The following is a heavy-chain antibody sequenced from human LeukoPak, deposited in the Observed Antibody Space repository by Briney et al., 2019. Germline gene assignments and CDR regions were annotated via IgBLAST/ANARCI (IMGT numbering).Heavy chain of an antibody. CDR3: ASPSGGGSGSFDY. CDR1: GGSSSSSRYS. Sequence: PSETLSLTCTVSGGSSSSSRYSWGWIRQPPGKGLEWIGRIYHSGSTYYNPSLKSRVTISVDTSKNQFSLKLSSVTAADTAVYYCASPSGGGSGSFDYWGQGTLATVSS. CDR2: IYHSGST. V-gene: IGHV4-39*01. D-gene: IGHD3-10*01. J-gene: IGHJ4*02.